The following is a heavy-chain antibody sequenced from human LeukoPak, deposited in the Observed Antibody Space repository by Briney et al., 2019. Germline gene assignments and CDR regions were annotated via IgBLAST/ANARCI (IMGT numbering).Heavy chain of an antibody. V-gene: IGHV4-59*01. Sequence: SETLSLTCTVSGGSISSYYWSWIRQPPGKGLEWIGYMYYSGSANYNPSLKSRVTISADTSKNQFSLKLRSVTAADTAVYYCARGLWWFDPWGQGTLVTVSS. J-gene: IGHJ5*02. CDR1: GGSISSYY. CDR2: MYYSGSA. D-gene: IGHD2-21*01. CDR3: ARGLWWFDP.